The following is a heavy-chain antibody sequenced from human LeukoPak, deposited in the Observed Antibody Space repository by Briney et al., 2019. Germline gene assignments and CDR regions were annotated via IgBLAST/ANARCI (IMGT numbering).Heavy chain of an antibody. CDR2: INPDGTII. V-gene: IGHV3-74*01. CDR1: GFTYTGYW. D-gene: IGHD5-18*01. Sequence: AWGSLRLSCVGSGFTYTGYWMHWFRQAPGKGPVWVSRINPDGTIIDYADSVKGRFSISRDNAKNLLYLQMNGLRADDTAVYCCAKDLSWNTADRWGQGILVTVSS. J-gene: IGHJ5*02. CDR3: AKDLSWNTADR.